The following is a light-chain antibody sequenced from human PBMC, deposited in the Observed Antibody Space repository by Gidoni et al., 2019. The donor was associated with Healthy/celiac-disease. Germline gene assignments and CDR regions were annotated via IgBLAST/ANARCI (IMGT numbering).Light chain of an antibody. CDR1: ALPKQY. J-gene: IGLJ2*01. V-gene: IGLV3-25*03. CDR3: QSADSSGTYVV. CDR2: KDS. Sequence: SYELTQPPSVSVSPGQTARITCSGDALPKQYAYWYQQKQGQAPVLVIYKDSERPSGIPERFSGSSSGTTFTLTISGVQAEDEADYYCQSADSSGTYVVFGGGTKLTVL.